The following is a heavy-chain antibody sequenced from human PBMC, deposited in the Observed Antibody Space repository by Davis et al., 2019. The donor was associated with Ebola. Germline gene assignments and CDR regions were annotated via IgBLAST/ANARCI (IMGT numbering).Heavy chain of an antibody. D-gene: IGHD6-6*01. CDR3: AKDAMSIAAQSYFDY. J-gene: IGHJ4*02. Sequence: PGGSLRLSCAASGFTFDDYTMHWVRQAPGKGLEWVSLISWDGGSTYYADSVKGRFTISRDNSKNSLYLQMNSLRTEDTALYYCAKDAMSIAAQSYFDYWGQGTLVTVSS. CDR2: ISWDGGST. CDR1: GFTFDDYT. V-gene: IGHV3-43*01.